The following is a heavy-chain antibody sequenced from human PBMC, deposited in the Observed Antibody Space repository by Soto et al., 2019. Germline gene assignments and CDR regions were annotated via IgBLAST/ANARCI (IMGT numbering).Heavy chain of an antibody. CDR1: GFAFSASA. D-gene: IGHD6-6*01. V-gene: IGHV3-73*01. CDR2: IRSKSNSYAT. CDR3: TRPRGSSNWFDP. J-gene: IGHJ5*02. Sequence: GGSLRLSCAASGFAFSASAMHWVRQASGKGLEWVGRIRSKSNSYATAYAESVNGRFTISRDDEKTTAYLQMNSLKSEDTAVYYCTRPRGSSNWFDPWGQGTLVTVSS.